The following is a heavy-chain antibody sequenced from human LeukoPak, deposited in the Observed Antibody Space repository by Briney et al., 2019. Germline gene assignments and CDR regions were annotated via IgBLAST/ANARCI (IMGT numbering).Heavy chain of an antibody. D-gene: IGHD3-22*01. J-gene: IGHJ6*03. CDR2: IGTAGDT. CDR1: GFTFSSYD. CDR3: ARGFYGDSSYYYYYMDV. V-gene: IGHV3-13*01. Sequence: PGGSLRLSCAASGFTFSSYDMHWVRQAIGKGLEWVSAIGTAGDTCYPGSVKGRFTISRENAKNSLYLQMNSLRAGDTAVYYCARGFYGDSSYYYYYMDVWGKGTTVTVSS.